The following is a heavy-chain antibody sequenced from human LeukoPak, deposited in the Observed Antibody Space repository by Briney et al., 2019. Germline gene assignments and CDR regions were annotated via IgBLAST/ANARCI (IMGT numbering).Heavy chain of an antibody. CDR1: GYSFSNYW. CDR2: IYPGDPNT. Sequence: KHGESLKISCKGSGYSFSNYWIGWVRQMPGKGLEWMGIIYPGDPNTRYSPSFQGHVTISADKSISTAYLQWSSLKASDTAMFYCARPSVDGSGSYPYWGQGTLVTVSS. D-gene: IGHD3-10*01. J-gene: IGHJ4*02. V-gene: IGHV5-51*01. CDR3: ARPSVDGSGSYPY.